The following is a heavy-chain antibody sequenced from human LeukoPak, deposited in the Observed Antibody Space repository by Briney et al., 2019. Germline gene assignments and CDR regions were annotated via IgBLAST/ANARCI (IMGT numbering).Heavy chain of an antibody. CDR3: ANLGWEDTAMVTLYYYYYMDV. J-gene: IGHJ6*03. V-gene: IGHV1-69*06. CDR2: IIPIFGTA. Sequence: GASVKVSCKAFGGTFSNYGTSWVRQAPGQGLEWMGGIIPIFGTANYAQKFQGRVTLTADKSTSTAYMELSSLRSEDTAVYYCANLGWEDTAMVTLYYYYYMDVWGKGTTVTVSS. CDR1: GGTFSNYG. D-gene: IGHD5-18*01.